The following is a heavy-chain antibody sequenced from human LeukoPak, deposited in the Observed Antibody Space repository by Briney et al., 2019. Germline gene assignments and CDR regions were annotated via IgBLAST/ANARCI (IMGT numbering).Heavy chain of an antibody. Sequence: GGSLRLSCAASGFTFSSYAMTWVRQAPGKGLGWVSGISGSGSGTYYADSVKGRFTISRDNSKTTLYLQMNSLRAEDTALYYCVKYIGNSILVRFDYWGQGTLVTVSS. D-gene: IGHD4-23*01. CDR1: GFTFSSYA. CDR2: ISGSGSGT. V-gene: IGHV3-23*01. CDR3: VKYIGNSILVRFDY. J-gene: IGHJ4*02.